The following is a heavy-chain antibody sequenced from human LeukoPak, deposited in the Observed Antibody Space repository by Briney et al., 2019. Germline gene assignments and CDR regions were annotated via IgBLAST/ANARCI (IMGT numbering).Heavy chain of an antibody. CDR1: GYSFTSYW. D-gene: IGHD3-16*02. CDR3: ARSTSSYDYVWGSYRYDAFDI. V-gene: IGHV5-10-1*01. CDR2: IDPSDSYT. Sequence: HGESLKISCKGSGYSFTSYWISWVRQMPGKGLEWMGRIDPSDSYTNYSPSFQGHVTISADKSISTAYLQWSSLKASDTAMYYCARSTSSYDYVWGSYRYDAFDIWGQGTMATVSS. J-gene: IGHJ3*02.